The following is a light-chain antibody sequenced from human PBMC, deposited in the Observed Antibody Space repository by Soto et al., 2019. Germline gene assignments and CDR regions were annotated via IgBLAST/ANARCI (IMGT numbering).Light chain of an antibody. CDR1: QSVTTNQ. J-gene: IGKJ5*01. CDR3: QQYAYSPLT. Sequence: IVLTQSPVTLSLSPRERATLCCRDSQSVTTNQFAWFRQKPGQATRLLIWGVSNRATGIPDRFSGSGAGTHFTLTISRLEPEDFAVYFCQQYAYSPLTFGQGTRLEIK. CDR2: GVS. V-gene: IGKV3-20*01.